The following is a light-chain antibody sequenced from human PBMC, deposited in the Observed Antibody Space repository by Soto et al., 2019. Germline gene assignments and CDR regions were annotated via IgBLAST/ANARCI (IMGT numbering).Light chain of an antibody. CDR3: LQYGGLPRT. J-gene: IGKJ1*01. V-gene: IGKV3-15*01. Sequence: EIVMTQSPATLSVPPGERATLSCRASQSVSSNLGWYQQKPGQAPRLLIYGASTRATGIPARLSGGGSGTDFTLTITRLEPEDFAVYFCLQYGGLPRTFGQGTKVDIK. CDR2: GAS. CDR1: QSVSSN.